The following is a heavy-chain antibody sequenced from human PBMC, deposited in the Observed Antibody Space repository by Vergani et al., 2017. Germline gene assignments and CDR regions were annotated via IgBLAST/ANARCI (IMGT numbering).Heavy chain of an antibody. CDR2: IHYSENT. V-gene: IGHV4-59*11. J-gene: IGHJ5*02. Sequence: QVQLQESGPGLVKSSETLSLTCSVSFDSIRNLYCNWIRQPPGKGLEWIGSIHYSENTNYNPSLTTRVTISVDTSKNQFSLTLTSVTAAATAVYYCASDTHSGQRADRWGQGILVTVTS. D-gene: IGHD6-19*01. CDR3: ASDTHSGQRADR. CDR1: FDSIRNLY.